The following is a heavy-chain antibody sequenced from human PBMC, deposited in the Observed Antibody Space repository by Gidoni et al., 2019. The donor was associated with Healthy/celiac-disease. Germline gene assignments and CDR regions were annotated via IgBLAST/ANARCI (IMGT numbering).Heavy chain of an antibody. J-gene: IGHJ6*02. CDR1: GGSISSYY. CDR3: AREARDGYGMDV. V-gene: IGHV4-59*01. CDR2: IYYSGST. Sequence: QVQLQESGPGLVKPSETLSLTCTVSGGSISSYYWSWIRQPPGKGLEWIGYIYYSGSTNYNPSLKSRVTISVDTSKNQFSLKLSSVTAADTAVYYCAREARDGYGMDVWGQGTTVTVSS.